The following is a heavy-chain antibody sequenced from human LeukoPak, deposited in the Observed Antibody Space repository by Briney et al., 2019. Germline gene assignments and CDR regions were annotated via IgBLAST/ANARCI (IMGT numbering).Heavy chain of an antibody. CDR1: GGTFKNFA. CDR2: IIPIFGTA. D-gene: IGHD1-26*01. CDR3: ARVPVGATGAVER. Sequence: SVKVSCKASGGTFKNFAFSWVRQAPGQGLEWMGGIIPIFGTANYAQKFQGRVTITADESTSTAYMELSSLRSEDTAVYYCARVPVGATGAVERWGQGTLVTVSS. V-gene: IGHV1-69*13. J-gene: IGHJ5*02.